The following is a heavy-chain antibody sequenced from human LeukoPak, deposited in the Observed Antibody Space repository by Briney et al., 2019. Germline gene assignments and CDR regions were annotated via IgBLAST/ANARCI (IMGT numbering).Heavy chain of an antibody. CDR1: GYSFTSYW. V-gene: IGHV5-51*01. CDR3: ARDRITAAAPVAYYYGMDV. Sequence: GESLKISCKDSGYSFTSYWIGWVRQMPGKGLEWMGIIYPGDSDTRYSPSFQGQVTISADKSISTAYLQWSRLKASDTAIYYCARDRITAAAPVAYYYGMDVWGQGTTVTVSS. J-gene: IGHJ6*02. D-gene: IGHD6-13*01. CDR2: IYPGDSDT.